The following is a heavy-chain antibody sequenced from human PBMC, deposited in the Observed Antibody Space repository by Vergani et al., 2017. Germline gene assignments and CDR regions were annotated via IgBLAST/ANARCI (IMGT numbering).Heavy chain of an antibody. CDR3: ARSDHYDMLTGYYGTDY. J-gene: IGHJ4*02. V-gene: IGHV1-69-2*01. D-gene: IGHD3-9*01. Sequence: EVQLVQSGAEVKKPGATVKISCKVSGYTFTDYYMHWVQQAPGKGLEWMGLVDPEDGETIYAEKFQGRVTITADTSTDTAYMELSSLRSEDTAVYYCARSDHYDMLTGYYGTDYWGQGTLVTVSS. CDR2: VDPEDGET. CDR1: GYTFTDYY.